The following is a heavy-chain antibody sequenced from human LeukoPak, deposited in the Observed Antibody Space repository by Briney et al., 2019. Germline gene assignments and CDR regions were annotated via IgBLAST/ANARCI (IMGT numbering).Heavy chain of an antibody. D-gene: IGHD2-15*01. J-gene: IGHJ6*03. V-gene: IGHV4-34*01. Sequence: SETLSLTRAVYGGSLSGYYWSWIRQPPGKGLEWVGEINHRGRTNYNPSLKSRVTISVDTSKNQFSLKLSSVTAADTAVYYCARVTASCRGGSCCSLTYVGRYYYYMDVWGKGTTVTVSS. CDR2: INHRGRT. CDR3: ARVTASCRGGSCCSLTYVGRYYYYMDV. CDR1: GGSLSGYY.